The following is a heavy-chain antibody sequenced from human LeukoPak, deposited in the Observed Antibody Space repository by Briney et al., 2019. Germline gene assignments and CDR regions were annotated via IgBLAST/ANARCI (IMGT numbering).Heavy chain of an antibody. V-gene: IGHV4-4*02. D-gene: IGHD3-16*02. J-gene: IGHJ4*02. CDR1: GGSVNNSGW. CDR2: MSHTANT. CDR3: ARGTYIWGSYRHFDF. Sequence: PSETLSLICAVSGGSVNNSGWWTWVRQPPGKGLEWIGEMSHTANTNHNPSLKSRVTIAVDKSKNQFSLKLNSVTAADTAVYYCARGTYIWGSYRHFDFWGQGMLVTVSS.